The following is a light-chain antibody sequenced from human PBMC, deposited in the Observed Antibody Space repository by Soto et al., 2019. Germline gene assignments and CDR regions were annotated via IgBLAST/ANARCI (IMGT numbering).Light chain of an antibody. J-gene: IGLJ2*01. CDR1: SSDVGGSNS. Sequence: QSALTQPASMSGSPGQSITISFTGTSSDVGGSNSVSWYQQHPGKAPKLMIYDVTNRPSWVSTRFSGSKSGNTASLTISGLQAEDAADYYCSSYTSSTTVVFGGGTKLTVL. V-gene: IGLV2-14*03. CDR3: SSYTSSTTVV. CDR2: DVT.